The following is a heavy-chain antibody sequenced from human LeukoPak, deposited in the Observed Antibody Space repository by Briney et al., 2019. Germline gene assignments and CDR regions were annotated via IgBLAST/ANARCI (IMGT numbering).Heavy chain of an antibody. D-gene: IGHD1-26*01. CDR2: IYYSGST. CDR1: GGSISSSSYY. Sequence: SETLSLTCTVSGGSISSSSYYWGWIRQPPGKGLEWIGSIYYSGSTYYNQSPKSRVTISVDTSKNQFSLKLRSVTAADTAVYYCARDPGGSFFNWFDPWGQGTLVTVSS. J-gene: IGHJ5*02. V-gene: IGHV4-39*07. CDR3: ARDPGGSFFNWFDP.